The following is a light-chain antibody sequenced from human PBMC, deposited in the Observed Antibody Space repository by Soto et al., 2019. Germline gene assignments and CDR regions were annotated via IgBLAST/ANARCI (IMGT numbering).Light chain of an antibody. CDR1: SSNIGAGYD. Sequence: QSVLTQPPSVSGAPGQRVTISCTGSSSNIGAGYDVHWYQQLPGTAPKLLIYGNSNRPSGVPDRFSGSKSGTSASLAITGLQAEDEADYYCQSYDSSLRGVVFGGGTKRDRP. CDR2: GNS. CDR3: QSYDSSLRGVV. V-gene: IGLV1-40*01. J-gene: IGLJ2*01.